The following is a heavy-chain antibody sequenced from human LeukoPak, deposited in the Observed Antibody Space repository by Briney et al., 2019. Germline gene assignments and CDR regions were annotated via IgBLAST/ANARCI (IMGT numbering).Heavy chain of an antibody. CDR3: ATAVAGTRVFDY. J-gene: IGHJ4*02. V-gene: IGHV4-39*07. CDR2: IYYSGST. CDR1: GGSISSSSYY. Sequence: SETPSLTCTVSGGSISSSSYYWGWIRQPPGKGLEWIGSIYYSGSTYYNPSLKSRVTISVDTSKNQFSLKLSSVTAADTAVYYCATAVAGTRVFDYWGQGTLVTVSS. D-gene: IGHD6-19*01.